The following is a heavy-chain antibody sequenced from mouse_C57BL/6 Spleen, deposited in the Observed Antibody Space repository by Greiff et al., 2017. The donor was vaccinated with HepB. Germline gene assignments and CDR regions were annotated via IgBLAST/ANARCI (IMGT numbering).Heavy chain of an antibody. CDR2: ISSGGSYT. V-gene: IGHV5-6*01. CDR3: ARQNDYDGYFDV. J-gene: IGHJ1*03. D-gene: IGHD2-4*01. Sequence: ELNVVESGGDLVKPGGSLKLSCAASGFTFSSYGMSWVRQTPDKRLEWVATISSGGSYTYYPDSVKGRFTISRDNAKNTLYLQMSSLKSEDTAMYYCARQNDYDGYFDVWGTGTTVTVSS. CDR1: GFTFSSYG.